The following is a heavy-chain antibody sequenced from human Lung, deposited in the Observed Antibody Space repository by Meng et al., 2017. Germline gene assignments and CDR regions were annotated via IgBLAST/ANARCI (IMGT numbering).Heavy chain of an antibody. J-gene: IGHJ4*03. CDR3: AREMPMTCYFDQ. Sequence: QVQLVQSGAEVKKPAVSLKLSCETSGFTFTTYFMHWLRQAPGQGLQWMGLFNPNGDVTTYSPRFQGRITLTGDTSTSTLYMELSSLTSDDTAVYYCAREMPMTCYFDQWGQGTLVTVSS. D-gene: IGHD3-22*01. CDR2: FNPNGDVT. V-gene: IGHV1-46*01. CDR1: GFTFTTYF.